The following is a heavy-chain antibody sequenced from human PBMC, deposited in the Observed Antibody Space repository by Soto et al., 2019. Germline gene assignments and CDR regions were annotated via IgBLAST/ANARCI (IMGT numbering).Heavy chain of an antibody. J-gene: IGHJ4*02. CDR3: ARAGGELELDY. V-gene: IGHV4-59*01. Sequence: PSETLSLTCSVSGGSISSYYWNWIRQPPGKGLEWIGYIYYSGSTHYTPSLKSRVTISVDTSKNQLSLRLSSLTAADTAIYYCARAGGELELDYWGQGTLVTVSS. CDR1: GGSISSYY. D-gene: IGHD1-1*01. CDR2: IYYSGST.